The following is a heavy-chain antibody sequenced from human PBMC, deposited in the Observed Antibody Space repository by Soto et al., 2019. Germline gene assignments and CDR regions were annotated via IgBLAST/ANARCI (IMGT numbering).Heavy chain of an antibody. D-gene: IGHD3-10*01. J-gene: IGHJ6*02. Sequence: PGDSLKISCKGSGYSFTSYWISWVRQMPGKGLEWMGRIDPSDSYTNYSPSFQGHVTISADKSISTAYLQWSSLKASDTAMYYCARNPMVRGVISSYYYYSMDVWGQGTTVTVSS. CDR2: IDPSDSYT. CDR3: ARNPMVRGVISSYYYYSMDV. CDR1: GYSFTSYW. V-gene: IGHV5-10-1*01.